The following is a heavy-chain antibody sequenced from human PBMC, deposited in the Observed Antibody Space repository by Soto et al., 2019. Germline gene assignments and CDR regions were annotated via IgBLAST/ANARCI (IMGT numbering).Heavy chain of an antibody. V-gene: IGHV3-15*01. Sequence: PGGSLRLSCAASGFTFSNAWMSWVRQAPGKGLEWVGRIKSKTDGGTTDYAAPVKGRFTISRDDSKNTLYLQMNSLKTEDTAVYYCTTDLVGRDGSGANYYYYGMDVWGQGTTVTVSS. D-gene: IGHD3-10*01. J-gene: IGHJ6*02. CDR2: IKSKTDGGTT. CDR1: GFTFSNAW. CDR3: TTDLVGRDGSGANYYYYGMDV.